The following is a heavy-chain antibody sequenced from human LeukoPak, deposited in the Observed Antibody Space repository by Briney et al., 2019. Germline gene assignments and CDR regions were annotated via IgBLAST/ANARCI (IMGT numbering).Heavy chain of an antibody. CDR3: AREQYYDFWSGYYTYFDY. CDR2: INCDGSST. CDR1: GFTFSSYW. J-gene: IGHJ4*02. D-gene: IGHD3-3*01. V-gene: IGHV3-74*01. Sequence: GGSLRLSCAASGFTFSSYWMHWVRQAPGKGLVWVSRINCDGSSTSYADSVKGRFTISRDNAKNTLYLQMNSLRAEDTAVYYCAREQYYDFWSGYYTYFDYWGQGTLVTVSS.